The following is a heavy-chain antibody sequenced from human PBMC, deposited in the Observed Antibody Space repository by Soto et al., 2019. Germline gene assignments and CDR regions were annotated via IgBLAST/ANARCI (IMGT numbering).Heavy chain of an antibody. Sequence: ASVKVSCKASGGTFSSYTISWVRQAPGQGLEWMGRIIPILGIANYAQKFQGRVTITADKSTSTAYMELSSLRSEDTAVYYCARGLSLVDTAMAYYFDYWGQGTLVTVSS. J-gene: IGHJ4*02. CDR1: GGTFSSYT. V-gene: IGHV1-69*02. CDR2: IIPILGIA. D-gene: IGHD5-18*01. CDR3: ARGLSLVDTAMAYYFDY.